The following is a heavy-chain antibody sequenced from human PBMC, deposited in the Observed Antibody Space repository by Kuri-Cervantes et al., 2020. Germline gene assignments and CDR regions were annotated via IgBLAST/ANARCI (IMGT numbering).Heavy chain of an antibody. CDR2: ISYDGSNK. V-gene: IGHV3-30-3*01. J-gene: IGHJ4*02. CDR3: AREIIRYFDY. CDR1: GFTFSSYA. D-gene: IGHD3-9*01. Sequence: GGSLRLSCAASGFTFSSYAMSWVRQAPGKGLEWVAVISYDGSNKYYADSVKGRFTISRDNSKNTLYLQMNSLRAEDTAVYYCAREIIRYFDYWGQGTLVTVSS.